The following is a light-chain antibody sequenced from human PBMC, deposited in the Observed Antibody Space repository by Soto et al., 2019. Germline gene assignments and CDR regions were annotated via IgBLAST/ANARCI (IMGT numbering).Light chain of an antibody. CDR1: QRLSSW. CDR3: QQRSNWIT. Sequence: DIQMTQSPSTLSTSVGDRVTITCRASQRLSSWLAWYQKQPGKAPQLLIYDASSLKRGVPSRFSGSESGTEFTLTISSLQPDDFALYYCQQRSNWITFGQGTRLEIK. V-gene: IGKV1-5*01. J-gene: IGKJ5*01. CDR2: DAS.